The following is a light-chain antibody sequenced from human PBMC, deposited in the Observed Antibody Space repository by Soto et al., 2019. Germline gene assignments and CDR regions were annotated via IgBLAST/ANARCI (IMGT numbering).Light chain of an antibody. Sequence: EIVLTQSPGTLSLSPGERATLSCRASQTLSTNSLAWYQQRPGQTPRLLIYAASTRDTDIPDRFNGSGSGTDFALTISRLEPEDFALYYCQHYNDSPLTFGPGTKVDVK. J-gene: IGKJ3*01. V-gene: IGKV3-20*01. CDR3: QHYNDSPLT. CDR2: AAS. CDR1: QTLSTNS.